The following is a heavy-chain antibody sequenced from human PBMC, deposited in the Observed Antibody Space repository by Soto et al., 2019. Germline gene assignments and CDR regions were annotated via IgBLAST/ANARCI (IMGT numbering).Heavy chain of an antibody. D-gene: IGHD2-2*01. V-gene: IGHV3-33*01. J-gene: IGHJ3*02. CDR2: MWYDGTNK. CDR3: ARDRCTSSSCYDAFDM. Sequence: HPGGSLRLSCAASGFTFSSHGMHWVRQAPGKGLEWVALMWYDGTNKYYADSVKGRFTISRDNSKNTLYLQMNSLRAEDTAVYYCARDRCTSSSCYDAFDMWGQGTMVTVSS. CDR1: GFTFSSHG.